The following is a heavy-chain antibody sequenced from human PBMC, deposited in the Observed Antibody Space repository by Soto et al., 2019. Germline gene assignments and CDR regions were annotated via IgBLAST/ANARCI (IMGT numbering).Heavy chain of an antibody. CDR3: ARGSLLAARRGMDV. D-gene: IGHD6-6*01. V-gene: IGHV3-53*01. Sequence: TGGSLRLSCAASGFTVSSNYMSWVRQAPGKGLEWVSVIYSGGSTYYADSVKGRFTISRDNSKNTLYLQMNSLRAEDTAVYYCARGSLLAARRGMDVWGQGTTVTVSS. CDR1: GFTVSSNY. CDR2: IYSGGST. J-gene: IGHJ6*02.